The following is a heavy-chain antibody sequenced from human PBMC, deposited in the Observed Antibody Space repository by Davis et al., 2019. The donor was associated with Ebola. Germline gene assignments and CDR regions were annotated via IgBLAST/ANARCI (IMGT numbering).Heavy chain of an antibody. CDR3: ARKKYGGNAYFDY. D-gene: IGHD4-23*01. CDR1: GFTFSSHA. J-gene: IGHJ4*02. Sequence: GGSLRLSCAASGFTFSSHAMHWVRQAPGKGLEWVALISYDGSNRNYADSVKGRFTISRDNSKNTLYLQMSSLRAEDTAVYYCARKKYGGNAYFDYWGQGTLVTVSS. CDR2: ISYDGSNR. V-gene: IGHV3-30*04.